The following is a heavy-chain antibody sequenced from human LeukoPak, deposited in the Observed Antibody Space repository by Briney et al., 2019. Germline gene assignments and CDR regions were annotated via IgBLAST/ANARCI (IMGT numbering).Heavy chain of an antibody. D-gene: IGHD1-1*01. CDR2: ITGDGSGA. CDR1: GFTFSSYW. Sequence: PGGSLRLSCAASGFTFSSYWMRWVRHAPGKGLVWVSRITGDGSGANYADSVKGRFTISRDNAKNTLYLQMNSLRAEDTAVYYCARFAVTTAGDYWGQGTLVTAAS. CDR3: ARFAVTTAGDY. V-gene: IGHV3-74*01. J-gene: IGHJ4*02.